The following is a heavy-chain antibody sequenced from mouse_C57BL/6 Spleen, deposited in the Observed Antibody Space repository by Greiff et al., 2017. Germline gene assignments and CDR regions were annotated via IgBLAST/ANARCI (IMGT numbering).Heavy chain of an antibody. CDR3: ARIPHYYASSYWYFDV. V-gene: IGHV1-82*01. Sequence: QVQLKESGPELVKPGASVKISCKASGYAFSSSWMNWVKQRPGKGLEWIGRIYPGDGDTNYNGKFKGKATLTADKSSSTAYMQLSSLTSEDSAVYFCARIPHYYASSYWYFDVWGTGTTVTVSS. CDR2: IYPGDGDT. CDR1: GYAFSSSW. D-gene: IGHD1-1*01. J-gene: IGHJ1*03.